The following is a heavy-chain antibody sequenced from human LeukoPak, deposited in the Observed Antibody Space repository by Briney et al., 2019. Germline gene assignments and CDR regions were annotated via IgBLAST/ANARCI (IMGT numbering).Heavy chain of an antibody. V-gene: IGHV4-34*01. CDR3: ASKLYSSGWYIGDY. J-gene: IGHJ4*02. D-gene: IGHD6-19*01. CDR2: IDHSGST. Sequence: PSETLSLTCAVYGGSFSGYYWSWIRQPPGKGLEWIGEIDHSGSTNYNPSLKSRVTISADTPKNQFSLKLSSVTAADTAAYYCASKLYSSGWYIGDYWGQGILVTVSS. CDR1: GGSFSGYY.